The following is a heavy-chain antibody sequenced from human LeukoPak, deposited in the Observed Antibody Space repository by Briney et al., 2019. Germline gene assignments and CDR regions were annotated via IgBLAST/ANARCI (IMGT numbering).Heavy chain of an antibody. J-gene: IGHJ4*02. V-gene: IGHV3-21*01. Sequence: WIRQAPGKGLEWVSSISSSSSYIYYADSVKGRFTISRDNAKNSLYLQMNSLRAEDTAVYYCARHQHDSSGYYIVGFDYWGQGTLVTVSS. CDR3: ARHQHDSSGYYIVGFDY. CDR2: ISSSSSYI. D-gene: IGHD3-22*01.